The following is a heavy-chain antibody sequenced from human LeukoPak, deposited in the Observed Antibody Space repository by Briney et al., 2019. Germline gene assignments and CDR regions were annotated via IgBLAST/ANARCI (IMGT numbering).Heavy chain of an antibody. Sequence: SETLSLTCTVSGYSISSGYYWGWIRQPPGKGLEWIGSIYHSGSTYYNPSLKSRVTISVDTSKNQFSLKLSSVTAADTAVYYCARAVSRLYNWCDPWGQGTLVTVSS. J-gene: IGHJ5*02. CDR3: ARAVSRLYNWCDP. CDR2: IYHSGST. V-gene: IGHV4-38-2*02. CDR1: GYSISSGYY. D-gene: IGHD2/OR15-2a*01.